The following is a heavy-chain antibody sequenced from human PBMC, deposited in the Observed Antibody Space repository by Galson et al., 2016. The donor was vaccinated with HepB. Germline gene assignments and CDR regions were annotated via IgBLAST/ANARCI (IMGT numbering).Heavy chain of an antibody. Sequence: LRLSCAASGFTFSSYAMSWVRQHPGKGLEWIGNIYYSGSTHYNPSLKSRVTLSVDTSKNQFSLKLNSVTAADTAIYYCARDWGSGWFGPWGQGTLVIVSS. CDR2: IYYSGST. D-gene: IGHD7-27*01. J-gene: IGHJ5*02. CDR1: GFTFSSYA. CDR3: ARDWGSGWFGP. V-gene: IGHV4-31*02.